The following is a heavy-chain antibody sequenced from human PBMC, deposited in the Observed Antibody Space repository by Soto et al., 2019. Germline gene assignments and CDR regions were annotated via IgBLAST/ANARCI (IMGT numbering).Heavy chain of an antibody. CDR2: ISASGGST. CDR1: GFTFGNYA. V-gene: IGHV3-23*01. Sequence: GGSLRLSCSGSGFTFGNYAMSWVRQAPGGGLEWVSGISASGGSTYYADSVAGRFTISRDNFRDTLSLHMSSLRAEDTAVYYCAKDRNYPRDYFHYWGQGTLVTVSS. J-gene: IGHJ4*02. CDR3: AKDRNYPRDYFHY. D-gene: IGHD1-7*01.